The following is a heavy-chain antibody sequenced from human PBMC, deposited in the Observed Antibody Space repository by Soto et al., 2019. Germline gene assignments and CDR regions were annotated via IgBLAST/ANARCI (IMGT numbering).Heavy chain of an antibody. CDR1: GYSFTSYW. CDR3: ARNRVVPAARDYYYYYGIDV. D-gene: IGHD2-2*01. V-gene: IGHV5-10-1*01. Sequence: GESLKISCKGSGYSFTSYWISWVRQMPGKGLEWMGRIDPSDSYTNYSPSFQGHVTISADKSISTAYLQWSSLKASDTAMYYCARNRVVPAARDYYYYYGIDVWGQGTTVTVPS. CDR2: IDPSDSYT. J-gene: IGHJ6*02.